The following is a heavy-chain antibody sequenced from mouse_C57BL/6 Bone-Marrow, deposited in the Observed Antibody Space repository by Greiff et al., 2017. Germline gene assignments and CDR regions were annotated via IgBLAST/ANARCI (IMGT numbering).Heavy chain of an antibody. V-gene: IGHV1S81*02. D-gene: IGHD2-10*02. J-gene: IGHJ2*01. Sequence: VQLQQPGAELVKPGASVKLSCKASGYTFTSYWLHWVKQRPGPGLEWIGEINPSNGRTNYNEKFKSKATLTVDKSSSTAYMQLSSLTSEDSAVYYCAREYGNYFDYWGQGTTLTVSS. CDR1: GYTFTSYW. CDR2: INPSNGRT. CDR3: AREYGNYFDY.